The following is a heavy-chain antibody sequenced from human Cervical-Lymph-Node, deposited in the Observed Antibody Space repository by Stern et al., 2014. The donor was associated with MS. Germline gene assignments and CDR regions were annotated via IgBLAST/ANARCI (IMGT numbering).Heavy chain of an antibody. CDR1: GGSINTNNYY. V-gene: IGHV4-39*01. CDR2: IYSSGST. CDR3: ARTGDDFGDYSLSY. D-gene: IGHD4-17*01. Sequence: VQLQESGPGLVKPSETLSLTCTVSGGSINTNNYYWGWIRQPPGKGLEWIGNIYSSGSTFYSPSLKSRVTMSVVTSKNQFSLNLSSMTAADTAVYYCARTGDDFGDYSLSYWGQGTLVTVSS. J-gene: IGHJ4*02.